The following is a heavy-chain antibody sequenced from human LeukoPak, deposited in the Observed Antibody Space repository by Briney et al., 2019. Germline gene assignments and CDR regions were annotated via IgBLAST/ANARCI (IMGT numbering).Heavy chain of an antibody. D-gene: IGHD6-6*01. J-gene: IGHJ4*02. CDR1: GFTFSSYS. V-gene: IGHV3-21*04. CDR3: ARDLSSSSPGGGDY. CDR2: ISSSSSYI. Sequence: GGSLRLSCAASGFTFSSYSMTWVRQAPGKGLEWVSSISSSSSYIYYADSVKGRFTISRDNAKNSLYLQMNSLRAEDTAVYYCARDLSSSSPGGGDYWGQGTLVTVSS.